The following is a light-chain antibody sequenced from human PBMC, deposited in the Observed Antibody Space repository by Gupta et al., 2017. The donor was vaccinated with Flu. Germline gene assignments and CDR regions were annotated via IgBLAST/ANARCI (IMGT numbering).Light chain of an antibody. J-gene: IGLJ2*01. CDR2: EGS. CDR3: CSDSGSRPV. V-gene: IGLV2-23*01. Sequence: QSALTQPASVSGAPVQSITSSCTGTSSDGGSYNLVSWYHQHPGKAPKLMIYEGSRRASGVADRFSGSKSDNTAALTIAGRQDEGDDDYYCCSDSGSRPVFGGGTKLTVL. CDR1: SSDGGSYNL.